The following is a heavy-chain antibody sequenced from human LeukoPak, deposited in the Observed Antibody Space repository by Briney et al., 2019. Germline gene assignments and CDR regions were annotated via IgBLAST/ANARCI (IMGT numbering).Heavy chain of an antibody. D-gene: IGHD6-19*01. CDR3: ARGTQWLGYFDY. CDR1: GGSISSGGYY. V-gene: IGHV4-31*03. CDR2: IYYSGST. Sequence: SETLSLTCTVSGGSISSGGYYWSWIRQHPGKGLGWIGYIYYSGSTYYNPSLKSRVTISVDTSKNQFSLKLSSVTAADTAVYYCARGTQWLGYFDYWGQGTLVTVSS. J-gene: IGHJ4*02.